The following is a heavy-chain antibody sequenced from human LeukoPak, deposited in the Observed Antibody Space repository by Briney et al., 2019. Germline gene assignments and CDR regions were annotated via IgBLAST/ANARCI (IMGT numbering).Heavy chain of an antibody. J-gene: IGHJ6*02. CDR1: GFTFSRYW. D-gene: IGHD6-19*01. Sequence: GSLRLSCAASGFTFSRYWMSWVRQTPGTGLEWVANIKQAGSVKYYVDSVNGRFTISRDNAKNSLYLQMNSLRAEDTAVYYCARLFRGWSLEDVWGHGTTVTVSS. CDR3: ARLFRGWSLEDV. CDR2: IKQAGSVK. V-gene: IGHV3-7*01.